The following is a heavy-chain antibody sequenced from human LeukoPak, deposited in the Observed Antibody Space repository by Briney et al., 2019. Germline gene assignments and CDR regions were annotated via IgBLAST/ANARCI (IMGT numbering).Heavy chain of an antibody. V-gene: IGHV4-59*11. CDR3: ARGSYYYYYYMDV. Sequence: SETLSPTCAVSGGSISSHYWSWIRQPPGKGLGWIGYIYYSGSTNYNPSLKSRVTISVDTSKNQFSLKLSSVTAADTAVYYCARGSYYYYYYMDVWGKGTTVTVSS. J-gene: IGHJ6*03. CDR2: IYYSGST. CDR1: GGSISSHY.